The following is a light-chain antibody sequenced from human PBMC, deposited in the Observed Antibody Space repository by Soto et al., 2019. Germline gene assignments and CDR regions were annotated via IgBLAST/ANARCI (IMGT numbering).Light chain of an antibody. CDR2: GAS. Sequence: EIVLTQSPATLSLSPGEGATLSCRASQSVSSYLAWYQQKPGQAPRLLIFGASYRATGIPARFTGSGSGTDSTLTISSLEPEDFAVYFCQHRSDWPRITFGQGTKVDIK. CDR1: QSVSSY. V-gene: IGKV3-11*01. CDR3: QHRSDWPRIT. J-gene: IGKJ2*01.